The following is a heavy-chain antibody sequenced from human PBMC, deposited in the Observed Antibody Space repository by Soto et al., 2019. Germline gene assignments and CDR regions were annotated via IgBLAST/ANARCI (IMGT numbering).Heavy chain of an antibody. CDR2: IKHDGSET. V-gene: IGHV3-7*01. CDR3: ARDDYNWARDY. J-gene: IGHJ4*02. Sequence: EVPLVESGGGLVQPGGSLRLSCAASGFTFSSHWMSWVRQAPGKGLEWVANIKHDGSETYYVDSVKGRFTISRDNAKNSLYLQMHSLRAEDTAVYYCARDDYNWARDYWGQGTLVTVSS. CDR1: GFTFSSHW. D-gene: IGHD4-4*01.